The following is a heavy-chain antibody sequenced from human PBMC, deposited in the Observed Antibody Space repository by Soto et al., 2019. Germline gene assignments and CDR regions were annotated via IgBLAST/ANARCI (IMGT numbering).Heavy chain of an antibody. Sequence: QLQLQESGPGLVKPSETLFLTCTVSGGSISSSSYYWGWIRQPPGKGLEWIGSIYYSGSTYYNPSLKSRVTISVDTSKNQFSLKLSSVTAADTAVYYCANPDALGSGQFDYWGQGTLVTVSS. J-gene: IGHJ4*02. CDR1: GGSISSSSYY. CDR3: ANPDALGSGQFDY. V-gene: IGHV4-39*01. D-gene: IGHD6-19*01. CDR2: IYYSGST.